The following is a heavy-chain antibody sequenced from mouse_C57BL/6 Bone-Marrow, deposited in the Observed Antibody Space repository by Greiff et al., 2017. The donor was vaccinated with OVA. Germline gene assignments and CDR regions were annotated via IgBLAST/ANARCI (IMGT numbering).Heavy chain of an antibody. D-gene: IGHD2-5*01. J-gene: IGHJ3*01. CDR2: IDPSDSYT. CDR1: GYTFTSYW. Sequence: QVQLQQPGAELVKPGASVKLSCKASGYTFTSYWMQWVKQRPGQGLEWIGEIDPSDSYTNYNQKFKGKATWTVDTSSSTAYMQLSSLTSEDSAVYYCARFYSNYVWFAYWGQGTLVTVSA. CDR3: ARFYSNYVWFAY. V-gene: IGHV1-50*01.